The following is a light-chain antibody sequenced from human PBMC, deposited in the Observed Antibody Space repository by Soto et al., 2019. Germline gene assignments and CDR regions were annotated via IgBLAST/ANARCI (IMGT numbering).Light chain of an antibody. CDR1: QSVSRW. CDR2: EAS. CDR3: QQYNGDAT. J-gene: IGKJ4*01. Sequence: DIQMPQSPSTLSASLGNKATITSRPSQSVSRWLAWYQQKPGKAPNLLIYEASNLQSGVPSRFSGSGSGTEFTLTISSLQPGDFATYYCQQYNGDATFGGGTKVDIK. V-gene: IGKV1-5*03.